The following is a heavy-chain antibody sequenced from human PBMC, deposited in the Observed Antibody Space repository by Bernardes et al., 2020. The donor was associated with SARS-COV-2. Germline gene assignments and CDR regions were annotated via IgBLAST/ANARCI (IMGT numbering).Heavy chain of an antibody. J-gene: IGHJ6*02. CDR2: ISAYNGNT. CDR1: GYTFTSYG. Sequence: ASVKVSCKASGYTFTSYGISWVRQAPGQGLEWMGWISAYNGNTNYAQKLQGRVTMTTDTSTSTAYMELRSLRSDDTAVYYCARASIVGAYDRLAYYYYGMDVWGQGTTVTVSS. D-gene: IGHD1-26*01. CDR3: ARASIVGAYDRLAYYYYGMDV. V-gene: IGHV1-18*01.